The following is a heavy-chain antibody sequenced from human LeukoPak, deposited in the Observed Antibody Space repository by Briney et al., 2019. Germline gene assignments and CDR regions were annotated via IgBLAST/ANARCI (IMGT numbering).Heavy chain of an antibody. D-gene: IGHD5-12*01. V-gene: IGHV1-2*02. J-gene: IGHJ4*02. CDR2: INPNSGGT. CDR1: GYTFTGYY. CDR3: ATSGGRGYSGYDTDY. Sequence: ASVKVSCKASGYTFTGYYMHWVRQAPGQGLEWMGWINPNSGGTNYAQKFQGRVTMTEDTSTDTAYMELSSLRSEDTAVYYCATSGGRGYSGYDTDYWGQGTLVTVSS.